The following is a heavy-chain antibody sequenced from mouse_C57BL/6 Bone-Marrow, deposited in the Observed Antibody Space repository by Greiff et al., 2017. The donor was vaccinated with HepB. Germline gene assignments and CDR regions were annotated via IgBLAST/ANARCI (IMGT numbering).Heavy chain of an antibody. CDR2: ISSGGDYI. CDR3: TRDYYYYGSSEDYFDY. Sequence: EVKLVESGEGLVKPGGSLKLSCAASGFTFSSYAMSWVRQTPEKRLEWVAYISSGGDYIYYADTVKGRFTISRDNARNTLYLQMSSLKSEDTAMYYCTRDYYYYGSSEDYFDYWGQGTTLTVSS. V-gene: IGHV5-9-1*02. J-gene: IGHJ2*01. D-gene: IGHD1-1*01. CDR1: GFTFSSYA.